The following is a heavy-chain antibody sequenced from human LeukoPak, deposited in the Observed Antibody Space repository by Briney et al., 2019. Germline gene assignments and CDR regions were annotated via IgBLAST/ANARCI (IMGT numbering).Heavy chain of an antibody. CDR1: GASITSTSYC. V-gene: IGHV4-39*01. D-gene: IGHD1-1*01. Sequence: SETLSLTCSVSGASITSTSYCWGWIRQPPGKGLEWIASICYSGSTYSDPSLESRVSISVDTSKSQFSLNVRDVSAADTAVYYCARFPTTTSTLAPGWGQGTLVTVSS. J-gene: IGHJ4*02. CDR3: ARFPTTTSTLAPG. CDR2: ICYSGST.